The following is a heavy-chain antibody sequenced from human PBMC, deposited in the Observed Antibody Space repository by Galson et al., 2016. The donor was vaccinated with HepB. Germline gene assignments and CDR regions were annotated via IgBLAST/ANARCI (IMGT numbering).Heavy chain of an antibody. CDR2: ISYDGSNK. Sequence: LRLSCAASGFTFSSYGMHWVRQAPGKGLEWVAFISYDGSNKKYADSVKGRFTISRDNSKKTLYLQMNSLRAEDTAAYYCAKDGRIYCSSASCHDHFHYWGQGTLVTVSS. CDR3: AKDGRIYCSSASCHDHFHY. CDR1: GFTFSSYG. D-gene: IGHD2-2*01. V-gene: IGHV3-30*18. J-gene: IGHJ4*02.